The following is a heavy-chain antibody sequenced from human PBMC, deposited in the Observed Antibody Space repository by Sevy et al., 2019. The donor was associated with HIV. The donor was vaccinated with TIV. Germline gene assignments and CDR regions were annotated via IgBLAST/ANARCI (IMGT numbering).Heavy chain of an antibody. V-gene: IGHV1-18*01. CDR3: AREVTEYYYGMDV. Sequence: ASVKVSCKASGYTFTSYGISWVRQAPGQGLEWMGWSSAYNGNTNYAQKLQGRVTMTTDTSTSTAYMERRGLRSDDTAVYYCAREVTEYYYGMDVWGQGTTVTVSS. CDR1: GYTFTSYG. CDR2: SSAYNGNT. J-gene: IGHJ6*02.